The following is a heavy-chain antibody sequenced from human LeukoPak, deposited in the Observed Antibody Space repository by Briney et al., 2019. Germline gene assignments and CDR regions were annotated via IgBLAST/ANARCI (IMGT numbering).Heavy chain of an antibody. CDR3: ARGSNPNTYFDY. CDR1: GYTFTSYG. V-gene: IGHV1-18*01. CDR2: ISAYNGNT. Sequence: ASVKVSCKASGYTFTSYGISWVRQAPGQGLEWMGWISAYNGNTNYAQKLQGRVTMTTDTSTSTAYMELSRLRSDDTAVYYCARGSNPNTYFDYWGQGTLVTVSS. J-gene: IGHJ4*02. D-gene: IGHD4-11*01.